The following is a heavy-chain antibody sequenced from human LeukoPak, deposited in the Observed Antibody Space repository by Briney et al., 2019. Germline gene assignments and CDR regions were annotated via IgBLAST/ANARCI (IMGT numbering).Heavy chain of an antibody. CDR3: ARDYDVLTAYPPTQLFDP. D-gene: IGHD3-9*01. V-gene: IGHV4-61*02. J-gene: IGHJ5*02. CDR2: IYTSGST. CDR1: GGSISSSSYY. Sequence: KPSETLSLTCIVSGGSISSSSYYWSWIRQPAGKGLEWIGRIYTSGSTNYNPSLKSRVTMSVDTSKNQFSLKLNSVTAADTAVYYCARDYDVLTAYPPTQLFDPWGHGTLVTVSS.